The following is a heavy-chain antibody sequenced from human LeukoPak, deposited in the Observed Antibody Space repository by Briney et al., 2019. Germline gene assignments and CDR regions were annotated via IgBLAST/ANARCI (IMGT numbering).Heavy chain of an antibody. CDR1: RFTFSSYA. CDR2: ISGSGGST. J-gene: IGHJ4*02. V-gene: IGHV3-23*01. D-gene: IGHD4-17*01. CDR3: AKDLPYGDSPSYYFDY. Sequence: GGSLRLSCAASRFTFSSYAMSWVRQAPGKGLEWVSAISGSGGSTYYADSVKGRFTISRDNSKNTLYLQMNSLRAEDTAVYYCAKDLPYGDSPSYYFDYWGQGTLVTVSS.